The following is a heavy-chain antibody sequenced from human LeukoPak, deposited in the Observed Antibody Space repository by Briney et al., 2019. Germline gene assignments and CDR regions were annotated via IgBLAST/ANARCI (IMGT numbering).Heavy chain of an antibody. CDR3: AREWARGYSSGWYFFDY. D-gene: IGHD6-19*01. Sequence: GASVKVSCKASGYTFTSYGISWVRQAPGQGLEWMGWISAYNGNTNYAQKLQGRVTMTTDTSTSTAYMELRSLRSDDTAVYYCAREWARGYSSGWYFFDYWGQGTLVTVSS. CDR2: ISAYNGNT. V-gene: IGHV1-18*01. J-gene: IGHJ4*02. CDR1: GYTFTSYG.